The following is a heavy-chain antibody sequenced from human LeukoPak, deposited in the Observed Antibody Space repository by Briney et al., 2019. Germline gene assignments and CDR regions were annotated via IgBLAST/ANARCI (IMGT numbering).Heavy chain of an antibody. J-gene: IGHJ4*02. D-gene: IGHD5-18*01. CDR1: GFTFSSYG. V-gene: IGHV3-30*18. CDR2: ISYDGSNK. Sequence: GGSLRLSCAASGFTFSSYGMHWVRQAPGKGLEWVAVISYDGSNKYYADSVKGRFTISRDNSKNTLYLQMNSLRAEDTAVYYRAKLAAMVISETFDYWGQGTLVTVSS. CDR3: AKLAAMVISETFDY.